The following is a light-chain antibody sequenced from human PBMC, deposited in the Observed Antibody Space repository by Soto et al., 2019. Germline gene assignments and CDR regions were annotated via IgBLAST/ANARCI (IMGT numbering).Light chain of an antibody. V-gene: IGKV1-5*03. CDR1: QSISSW. CDR3: QQYNSYPWT. Sequence: DIQMTQSPSTLSASVGDRVTITCRASQSISSWLAWYQQKPGKAPKLLIYKASSLESGVPSRFSGSGSGTEFTLTISSLQPDDFATYDFQQYNSYPWTFVQGTKVEIK. CDR2: KAS. J-gene: IGKJ1*01.